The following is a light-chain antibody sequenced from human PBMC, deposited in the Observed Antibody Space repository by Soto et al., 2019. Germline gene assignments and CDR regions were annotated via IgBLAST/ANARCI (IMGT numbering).Light chain of an antibody. CDR1: QSIISNF. V-gene: IGKV3-20*01. CDR2: DSS. J-gene: IGKJ2*01. CDR3: QQTFHSPRT. Sequence: EIVLTQSPGTLSLSPGETASLSCWASQSIISNFLAWYQQRRGQPPRLLIYDSSRRASGIPARFTGSGSGTAFTLTISRVEPEDSEVYYCQQTFHSPRTFGQGTRLEI.